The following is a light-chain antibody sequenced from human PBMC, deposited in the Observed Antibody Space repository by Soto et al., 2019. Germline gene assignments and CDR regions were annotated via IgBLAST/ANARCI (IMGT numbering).Light chain of an antibody. CDR2: DAS. J-gene: IGKJ4*01. CDR3: QQYGSSPLT. Sequence: EILLTLSPGTLSLSPGDRATLSCRPSQTISNIYLVWYQQRPGQAPRLLIYDASIRASGIPDRFSGSGSGTDFTLTISRLEPADFAVYYCQQYGSSPLTFGGGTKVDIK. V-gene: IGKV3-20*01. CDR1: QTISNIY.